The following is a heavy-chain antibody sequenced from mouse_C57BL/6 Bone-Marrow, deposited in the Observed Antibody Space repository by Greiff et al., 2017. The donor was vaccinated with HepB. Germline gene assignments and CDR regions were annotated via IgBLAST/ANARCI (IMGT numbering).Heavy chain of an antibody. J-gene: IGHJ4*01. D-gene: IGHD4-1*01. V-gene: IGHV2-3*01. Sequence: PFLFSPSPLLSLPFTFSFFSFTIYFLIFFLHPPLNFLYFLLFIFFYGSTNYHSALISRLSISKDNSKSQVFLKLNSLQTDDTATYYCATKGPNWDTYYAMDYWGQGTAVTVSS. CDR3: ATKGPNWDTYYAMDY. CDR2: IFFYGST. CDR1: FFSFTIYF.